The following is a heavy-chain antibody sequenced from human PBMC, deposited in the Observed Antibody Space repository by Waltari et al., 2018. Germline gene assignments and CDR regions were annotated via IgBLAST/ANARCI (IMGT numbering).Heavy chain of an antibody. CDR2: ISHTGGTT. V-gene: IGHV3-23*01. CDR3: AKDHYTGSYGVFDV. J-gene: IGHJ3*01. CDR1: GFTFRAYA. Sequence: EVQLLESGGGLVQPGESLRLSCAASGFTFRAYAMSWVRQAPGKGLEWVSSISHTGGTTYFANSVKGRFTISRDKSKNTVSLQMDSLRVEDTAVYYCAKDHYTGSYGVFDVWGRGTVVTISS. D-gene: IGHD1-26*01.